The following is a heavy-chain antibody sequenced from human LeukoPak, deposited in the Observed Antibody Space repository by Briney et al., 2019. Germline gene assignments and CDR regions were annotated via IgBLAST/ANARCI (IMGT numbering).Heavy chain of an antibody. CDR1: GFSLSNYG. CDR3: AKAVRLAYGTGHYSFDY. Sequence: HPGRSLRLSCAASGFSLSNYGMHWVRQAPGKGLEWVAVISYDGSNRYYADSVKGRFTISRGSSKHTLYLQMNSVRAEDTAVYYCAKAVRLAYGTGHYSFDYWGQGTLVTVSS. V-gene: IGHV3-30*18. CDR2: ISYDGSNR. J-gene: IGHJ4*02. D-gene: IGHD3/OR15-3a*01.